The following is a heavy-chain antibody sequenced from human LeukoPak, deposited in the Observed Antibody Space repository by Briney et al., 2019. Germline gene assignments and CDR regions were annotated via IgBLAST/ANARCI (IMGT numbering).Heavy chain of an antibody. CDR2: ISYDGSNK. Sequence: GSLRLSCAASGFTFSSYAMYWVRQAPGKGLEWVAVISYDGSNKYYADSVKGRFTISRDNSKNTLYLQMNSLRAEDTAVYYCARDRSPIRYYYGSGSYYPDYWGQGTLVTVSS. CDR3: ARDRSPIRYYYGSGSYYPDY. CDR1: GFTFSSYA. V-gene: IGHV3-30*04. D-gene: IGHD3-10*01. J-gene: IGHJ4*02.